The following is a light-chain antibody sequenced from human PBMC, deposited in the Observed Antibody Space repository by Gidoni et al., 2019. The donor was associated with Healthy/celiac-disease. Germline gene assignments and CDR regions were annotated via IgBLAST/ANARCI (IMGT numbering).Light chain of an antibody. V-gene: IGLV2-14*03. CDR2: DVS. CDR3: SSYTSSSTWV. Sequence: QSALTQPASVSGSPGQSITISCTGTSSDVGGYNYVSWYQQLPGNAPKLMIYDVSNRPSGVSNRFSGSKSGNTASLTISGLQAEDEADYYCSSYTSSSTWVFGGGTKLTVL. J-gene: IGLJ3*02. CDR1: SSDVGGYNY.